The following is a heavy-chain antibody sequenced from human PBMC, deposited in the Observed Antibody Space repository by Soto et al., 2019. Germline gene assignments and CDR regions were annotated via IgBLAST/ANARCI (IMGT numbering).Heavy chain of an antibody. V-gene: IGHV3-7*01. CDR2: IKQDGSEG. CDR3: ARIDRVSGGYKAYYYMDG. J-gene: IGHJ6*03. D-gene: IGHD3-10*01. Sequence: PGGSLRLSCVASGFTLSSYWMSWVRQAPGKGLEWVGNIKQDGSEGYYVDSVKGRFTMSRDNAKNSLYLQMNNPRAEDTAVYYCARIDRVSGGYKAYYYMDGWGKGTTVNVAS. CDR1: GFTLSSYW.